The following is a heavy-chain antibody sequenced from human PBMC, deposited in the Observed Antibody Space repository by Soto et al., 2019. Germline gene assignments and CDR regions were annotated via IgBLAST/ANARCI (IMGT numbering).Heavy chain of an antibody. D-gene: IGHD7-27*01. Sequence: QVHLVQSGAEVRKPGASVKVSCNASGYTFSSYAMHWVRQAPGQRLEWMGRINAGYGNTKSSQQFHDRVTISRDTSASTAYMELTRLRSEDTAVYYCARDTGDGTFDFWGQGTLVTVSS. CDR2: INAGYGNT. CDR1: GYTFSSYA. V-gene: IGHV1-3*01. CDR3: ARDTGDGTFDF. J-gene: IGHJ4*02.